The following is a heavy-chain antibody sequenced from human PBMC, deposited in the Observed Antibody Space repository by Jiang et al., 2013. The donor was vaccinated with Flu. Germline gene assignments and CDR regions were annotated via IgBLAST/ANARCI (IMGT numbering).Heavy chain of an antibody. Sequence: VQLLESGGGLVQPGGSLRLSCAASGFTFSSSEMNWVRQAPGKGLEWVSYISSGGTTIYYADSVKGRFTISRDNARNSLYLQMNSLRADDTAVYYCARGVRLIMVAVILRPRPNDYWGQGTLVTVSS. D-gene: IGHD2-21*01. V-gene: IGHV3-48*03. CDR3: ARGVRLIMVAVILRPRPNDY. CDR2: ISSGGTTI. CDR1: GFTFSSSE. J-gene: IGHJ4*02.